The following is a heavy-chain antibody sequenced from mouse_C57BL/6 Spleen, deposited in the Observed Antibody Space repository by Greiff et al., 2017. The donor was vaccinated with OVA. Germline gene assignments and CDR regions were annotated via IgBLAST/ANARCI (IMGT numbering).Heavy chain of an antibody. J-gene: IGHJ3*01. CDR1: GYTFTSYW. V-gene: IGHV1-61*01. CDR3: ARLVPLAY. CDR2: IYPSDSET. D-gene: IGHD2-12*01. Sequence: VQLQQPGAELVRPGSSVKLSCKASGYTFTSYWLDWVKQRPGQGLEWIGNIYPSDSETHYNQKFKDKATLTVDKSSSTAYMQLSSLTSEDSAVYYCARLVPLAYWGQGTLVTVSA.